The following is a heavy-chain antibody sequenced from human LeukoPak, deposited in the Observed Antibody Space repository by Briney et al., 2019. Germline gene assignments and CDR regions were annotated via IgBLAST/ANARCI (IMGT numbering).Heavy chain of an antibody. V-gene: IGHV3-7*01. J-gene: IGHJ4*02. CDR2: IKQDGSEK. CDR1: GFTLSNYL. D-gene: IGHD3-10*01. Sequence: GSLRLSCAAPGFTLSNYLMSWVRQAPGKGLEGVANIKQDGSEKYYVGSVKGRFTNSRDNAENSLHLQMNSLRAEDTAVYYCARDLPMSGFDYWGQGTLVTVSS. CDR3: ARDLPMSGFDY.